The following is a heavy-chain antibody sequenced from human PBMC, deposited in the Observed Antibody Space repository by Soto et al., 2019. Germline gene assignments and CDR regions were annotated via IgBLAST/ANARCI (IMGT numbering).Heavy chain of an antibody. J-gene: IGHJ5*02. D-gene: IGHD3-10*01. Sequence: QVQLQQWGAGLLKPSETLSLSCAVYGGSFSGYYWSWIRQPPGKGLEWIGEINHSGSTNYNPSLKSRVTISVDTSKNQFSLKLSSVIAADTAVYYCARARTLWGVTSNWFDPWGQGTRVTVSS. CDR1: GGSFSGYY. CDR2: INHSGST. CDR3: ARARTLWGVTSNWFDP. V-gene: IGHV4-34*01.